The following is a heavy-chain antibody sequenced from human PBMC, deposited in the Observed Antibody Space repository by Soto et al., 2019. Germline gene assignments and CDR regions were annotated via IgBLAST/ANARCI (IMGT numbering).Heavy chain of an antibody. CDR1: GYSFTSYW. CDR2: IDPSDSYT. V-gene: IGHV5-10-1*01. Sequence: GESLKISCKGSGYSFTSYWISWVRQMPGKGLEWMGRIDPSDSYTNYSPSFQGHVTISADKSNSTAYLQWSSLKASDTAMYYCAGRSVYGSGSYYNGFYYWGQGTLVTVSS. D-gene: IGHD3-10*01. CDR3: AGRSVYGSGSYYNGFYY. J-gene: IGHJ4*02.